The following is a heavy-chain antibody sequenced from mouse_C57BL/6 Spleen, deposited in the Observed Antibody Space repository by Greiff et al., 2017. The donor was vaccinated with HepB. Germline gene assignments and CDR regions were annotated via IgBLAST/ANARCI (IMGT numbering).Heavy chain of an antibody. V-gene: IGHV1-66*01. CDR3: ARCWVSYYGKFPFAY. CDR2: IYPGSGNT. J-gene: IGHJ3*01. CDR1: GYSFTSYY. Sequence: QVQLQQSGPELVKPGASVKISCKASGYSFTSYYIHWVKQRPGQGLEWIGWIYPGSGNTKYNEKFKGKATLTADTSSSTAYMQLSSRTSEDSAVYYCARCWVSYYGKFPFAYWGQGTLVTVSA. D-gene: IGHD2-10*01.